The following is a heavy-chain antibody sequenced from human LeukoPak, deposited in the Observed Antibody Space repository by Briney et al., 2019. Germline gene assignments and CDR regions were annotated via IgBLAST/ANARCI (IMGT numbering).Heavy chain of an antibody. J-gene: IGHJ6*03. Sequence: SETLSLTCTVSGGSISSSSYYWGWIRQPPGKGLEWIGYIYYSGSTNYNPSLKSRVTISVDTSKNQFSLKLSSVTAADTAVYYCARDTRVVITRGHYYYYMDVWGKGTTVTVSS. CDR2: IYYSGST. V-gene: IGHV4-61*01. CDR3: ARDTRVVITRGHYYYYMDV. D-gene: IGHD3-22*01. CDR1: GGSISSSSYY.